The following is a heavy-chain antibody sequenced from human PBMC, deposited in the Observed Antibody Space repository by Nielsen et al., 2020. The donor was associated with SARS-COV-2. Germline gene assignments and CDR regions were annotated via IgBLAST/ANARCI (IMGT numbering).Heavy chain of an antibody. CDR3: ARGSISMVRGVIQNYYYYYGMDV. J-gene: IGHJ6*02. D-gene: IGHD3-10*01. CDR2: IYYSGST. Sequence: WIRQPPGKGLEWIGYIYYSGSTYYNPSLKSRVTISVETSKSQFSLKLSSVTAADTAVYYCARGSISMVRGVIQNYYYYYGMDVWGQGTTVTVSS. V-gene: IGHV4-30-4*01.